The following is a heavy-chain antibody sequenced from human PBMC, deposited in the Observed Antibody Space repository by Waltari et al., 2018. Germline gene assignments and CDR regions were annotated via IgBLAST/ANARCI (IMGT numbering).Heavy chain of an antibody. Sequence: LQLQQSGPGLEKPSESLSLTCVVPGDSMGRTDLWPWVRQSPGKGLEWIWQVHRSGSTNYYPSLASLVRISVDTSNIQFSLKVTSPTAADTAMYYCARDRGRGLYLDSWGQGTLVTVSP. CDR1: GDSMGRTDL. D-gene: IGHD2-15*01. J-gene: IGHJ4*02. V-gene: IGHV4-4*02. CDR2: VHRSGST. CDR3: ARDRGRGLYLDS.